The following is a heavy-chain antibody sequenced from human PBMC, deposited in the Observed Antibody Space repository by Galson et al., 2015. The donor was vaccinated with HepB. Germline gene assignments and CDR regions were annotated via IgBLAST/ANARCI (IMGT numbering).Heavy chain of an antibody. V-gene: IGHV1-69*13. Sequence: SVKVSCKASGGTFSSYAISWVRQAPGQGLEWMGGIIPIFGTANYAQKFQGRATITADESTSTAYMELSSLRSEDTAVYYCARGNFDFWSGYYPWYWGQGTLVTVSS. D-gene: IGHD3-3*01. J-gene: IGHJ4*02. CDR2: IIPIFGTA. CDR1: GGTFSSYA. CDR3: ARGNFDFWSGYYPWY.